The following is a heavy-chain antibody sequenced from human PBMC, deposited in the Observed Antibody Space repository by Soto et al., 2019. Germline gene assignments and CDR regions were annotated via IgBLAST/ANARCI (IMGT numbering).Heavy chain of an antibody. CDR1: GGSISSYY. V-gene: IGHV4-59*01. Sequence: SETLSLTCTVSGGSISSYYWSWIRQPPGKGLEWIGYIYYSGSTNYNPSLKSRVTISVDTSKNQFSLKLSSVTAADTAVYYCARDGMGGSPRHFDYWGQGTLVTVSS. J-gene: IGHJ4*02. CDR2: IYYSGST. CDR3: ARDGMGGSPRHFDY. D-gene: IGHD2-15*01.